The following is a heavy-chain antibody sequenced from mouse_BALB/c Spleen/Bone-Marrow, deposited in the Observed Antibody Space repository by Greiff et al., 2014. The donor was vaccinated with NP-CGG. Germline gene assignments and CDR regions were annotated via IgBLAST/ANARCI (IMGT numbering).Heavy chain of an antibody. CDR1: GYSFTSYW. Sequence: VQLQQSRAELVKPGASVKLSCKASGYSFTSYWMHWVKQRPGQGLKWIGEISPSNGRSNYNEKFKSKATLTVDKSSSTAYMQLSGLTSEDSAVYYCTRSELRRGGYALDYWGLGTSVTVSS. CDR3: TRSELRRGGYALDY. D-gene: IGHD2-12*01. V-gene: IGHV1S81*02. J-gene: IGHJ4*01. CDR2: ISPSNGRS.